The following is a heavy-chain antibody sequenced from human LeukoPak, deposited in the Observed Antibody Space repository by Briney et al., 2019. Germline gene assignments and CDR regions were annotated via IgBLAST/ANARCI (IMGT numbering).Heavy chain of an antibody. D-gene: IGHD3-22*01. Sequence: GASVKVSCTASGYTFTGFYMHWVRQAPGHGLEWIGWINPYSGGTNYAQKFQGRVTLTRDTSITTAYMELSRLTSDDTAVYYCALNSYESSGFDAFDIWGQGTMVTVSS. CDR3: ALNSYESSGFDAFDI. CDR2: INPYSGGT. J-gene: IGHJ3*02. CDR1: GYTFTGFY. V-gene: IGHV1-2*02.